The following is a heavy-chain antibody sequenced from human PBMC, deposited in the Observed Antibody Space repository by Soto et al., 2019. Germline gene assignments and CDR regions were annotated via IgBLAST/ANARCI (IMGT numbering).Heavy chain of an antibody. D-gene: IGHD2-15*01. CDR2: IIPILGIA. J-gene: IGHJ1*01. V-gene: IGHV1-69*02. CDR3: ARSSRPYCSGGSCYFRNEYFQH. CDR1: GGTFSSYT. Sequence: ASVKVSCKASGGTFSSYTISWVRQAPGQGLEWMGRIIPILGIANYAQKFQGRVTITADKSTSTAYMELSSLRSEDTAVYYCARSSRPYCSGGSCYFRNEYFQHWGQGTLVTVSS.